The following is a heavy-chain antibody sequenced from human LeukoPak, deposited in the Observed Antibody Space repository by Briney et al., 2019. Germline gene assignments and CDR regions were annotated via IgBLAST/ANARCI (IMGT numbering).Heavy chain of an antibody. V-gene: IGHV3-21*01. D-gene: IGHD6-19*01. CDR3: ARDMSSGWYSNFDY. J-gene: IGHJ4*02. CDR1: GFTFSSYS. Sequence: GGSLRLSCVASGFTFSSYSMNWVRQAPGKGLEWVSSISSSYSTYIYYADSLKGRFTISRDNAKNSLYLQMNSLRVEDTAVYYCARDMSSGWYSNFDYWGQGTLVTVSS. CDR2: ISSSYSTYI.